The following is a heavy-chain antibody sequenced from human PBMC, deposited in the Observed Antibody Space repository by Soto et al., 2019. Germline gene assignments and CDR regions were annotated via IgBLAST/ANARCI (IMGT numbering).Heavy chain of an antibody. Sequence: GGSLRLSCAASGLTFSSYAMSWVRQAPGKGLEWVSAISGSGGSTYYADSVKGRFTISRDNSKNTLYLQMNSLRAEDTAVYYCATLTLGAVAGFDYWGQGTLVTVSS. D-gene: IGHD6-19*01. J-gene: IGHJ4*02. CDR1: GLTFSSYA. CDR2: ISGSGGST. CDR3: ATLTLGAVAGFDY. V-gene: IGHV3-23*01.